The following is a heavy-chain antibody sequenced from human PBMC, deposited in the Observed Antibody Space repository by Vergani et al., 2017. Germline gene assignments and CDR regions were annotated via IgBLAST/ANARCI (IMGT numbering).Heavy chain of an antibody. D-gene: IGHD2-8*01. J-gene: IGHJ4*02. V-gene: IGHV1-18*04. CDR3: ARDGLNGGYNDY. CDR1: GYTFTSYR. CDR2: ITSYNGNT. Sequence: QVQLVQSGAEVKKPGASVKVSCKASGYTFTSYRITWVRQAPGQGLEWMGWITSYNGNTNYAQNLQGRVTMTTDTSTSTAYMELRSLRSDDTAVYYCARDGLNGGYNDYWGQGTLVTVSS.